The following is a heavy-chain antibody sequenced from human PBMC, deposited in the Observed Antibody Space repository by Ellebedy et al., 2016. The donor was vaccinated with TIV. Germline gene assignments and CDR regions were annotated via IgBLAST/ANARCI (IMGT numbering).Heavy chain of an antibody. D-gene: IGHD3-22*01. CDR1: GFTFSSYA. V-gene: IGHV3-23*01. J-gene: IGHJ2*01. Sequence: GGSLRLSXVVSGFTFSSYAMSWVRQAPGKGPEWVSGITGNGADPYYADSVKGRFTISRDKSKNTLDLHMTGLRVEDTAVYYCARQGNYYESSAYPTNTYWYFDPWGRGTLVTVSS. CDR3: ARQGNYYESSAYPTNTYWYFDP. CDR2: ITGNGADP.